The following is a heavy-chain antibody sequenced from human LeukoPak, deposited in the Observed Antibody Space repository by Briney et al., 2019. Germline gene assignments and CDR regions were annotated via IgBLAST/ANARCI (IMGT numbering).Heavy chain of an antibody. D-gene: IGHD3-16*01. CDR1: GGSTSSYY. Sequence: SETLSLTCTVSGGSTSSYYWSWIRQPAGKGLEWIGRIYTSGSTNYNPSLKSRVTMSVDTSKNRFSLKLSSVTAADTAVYYCAVSTLRLGELWRDAFDIWGQGTMVTVSS. CDR2: IYTSGST. CDR3: AVSTLRLGELWRDAFDI. V-gene: IGHV4-4*07. J-gene: IGHJ3*02.